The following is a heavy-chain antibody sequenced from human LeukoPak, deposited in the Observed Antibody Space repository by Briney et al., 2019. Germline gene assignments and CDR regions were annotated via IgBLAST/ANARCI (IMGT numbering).Heavy chain of an antibody. CDR2: IYYSGST. CDR1: GGSISSYY. J-gene: IGHJ3*02. Sequence: SGTLSLTCTVSGGSISSYYWSWIRQPPGKGLEWIGYIYYSGSTNYNPSLKSRVTISVDTSKNQFSLKLSSVTAADTAVYYCARDLLDYYDSSGYYYHDAFDIWGQGTMVTVSS. V-gene: IGHV4-59*12. CDR3: ARDLLDYYDSSGYYYHDAFDI. D-gene: IGHD3-22*01.